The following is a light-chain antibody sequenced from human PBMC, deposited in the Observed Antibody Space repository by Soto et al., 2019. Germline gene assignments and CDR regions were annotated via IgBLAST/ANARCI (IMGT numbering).Light chain of an antibody. V-gene: IGKV3-20*01. CDR2: GAS. J-gene: IGKJ4*02. CDR1: QSVSSSH. Sequence: DIVLTQSPGTLSLSPGERATLSCRASQSVSSSHLAWYQQKPGQAPRLFIYGASSRATGIPDRFSGSGSGTVFTLTISGLQPEDFAVYYCQPYGSSRTFGGGTMVELK. CDR3: QPYGSSRT.